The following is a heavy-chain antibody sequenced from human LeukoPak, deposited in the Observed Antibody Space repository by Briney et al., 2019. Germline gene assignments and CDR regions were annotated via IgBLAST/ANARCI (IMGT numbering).Heavy chain of an antibody. CDR2: IKSKGNTYAT. J-gene: IGHJ4*02. CDR3: LLGYGAYGRDY. D-gene: IGHD4-17*01. CDR1: GFTFSGST. Sequence: PGGSLRLSCVTSGFTFSGSTMHWVRQASGKGLEWVGHIKSKGNTYATAYAASVKGRFSISRDDSKNTAYLQMNSLKNEDTTVYYCLLGYGAYGRDYWGQGTLVTVSS. V-gene: IGHV3-73*01.